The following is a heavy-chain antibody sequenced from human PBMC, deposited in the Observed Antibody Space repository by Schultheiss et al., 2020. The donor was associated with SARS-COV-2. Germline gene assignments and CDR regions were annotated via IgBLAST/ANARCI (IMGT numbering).Heavy chain of an antibody. V-gene: IGHV1-8*01. D-gene: IGHD3-9*01. CDR3: ARGYDILTGYWPSYELDY. Sequence: ASVKVSCKASGYTFTSYDINWVRQATGQGLEWMGWMNPNSGNTGYAQKFQGRVTMTRDTSTSTVYMELSSLRSEDTAVYYCARGYDILTGYWPSYELDYWGQGTLVTVSS. J-gene: IGHJ4*02. CDR1: GYTFTSYD. CDR2: MNPNSGNT.